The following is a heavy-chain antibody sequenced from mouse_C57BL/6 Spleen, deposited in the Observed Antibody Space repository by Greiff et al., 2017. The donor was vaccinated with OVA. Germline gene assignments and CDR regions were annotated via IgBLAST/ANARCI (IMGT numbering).Heavy chain of an antibody. D-gene: IGHD1-2*01. CDR3: ARHEDRSLLPCDYAMDY. Sequence: QVQLQQSGAELVKPGASVKLSCKASGYTFTEYTIHWVKQRSGQGLEWIGWFYPGSGSIKYNEKFKDKATLTADKSSSTVYMELSRLTSEDSAVYFCARHEDRSLLPCDYAMDYWGQGTSVTVSS. CDR1: GYTFTEYT. CDR2: FYPGSGSI. V-gene: IGHV1-62-2*01. J-gene: IGHJ4*01.